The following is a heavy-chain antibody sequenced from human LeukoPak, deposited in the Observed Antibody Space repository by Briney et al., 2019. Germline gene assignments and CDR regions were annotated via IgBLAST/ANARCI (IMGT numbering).Heavy chain of an antibody. D-gene: IGHD3-10*01. J-gene: IGHJ4*02. CDR3: ATDQGGD. V-gene: IGHV4-38-2*02. Sequence: PSETLSLTCTVSGYSISSGYYWGWIRQPPGKGLEWIGSIYHSGSTYYNPSLKSRVTISVDTSKNQFSLKLSSVTAADTAVYYCATDQGGDWGQGTLVTASS. CDR1: GYSISSGYY. CDR2: IYHSGST.